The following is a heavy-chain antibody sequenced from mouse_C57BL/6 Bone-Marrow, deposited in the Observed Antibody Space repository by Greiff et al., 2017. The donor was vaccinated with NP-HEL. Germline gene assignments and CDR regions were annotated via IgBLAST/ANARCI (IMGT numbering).Heavy chain of an antibody. CDR1: GFNIKDYY. V-gene: IGHV14-2*01. J-gene: IGHJ1*03. CDR2: IDPEDGET. CDR3: ARWGDGRYFDV. D-gene: IGHD3-3*01. Sequence: EVQLVESGAELVKPGASVKLSCTASGFNIKDYYMHWVKQRTEQGLEWIGRIDPEDGETKYAPKFQGKTTITADTSSTTAYLQLSSLTSEDTAVYCCARWGDGRYFDVWGTGTTVTVSS.